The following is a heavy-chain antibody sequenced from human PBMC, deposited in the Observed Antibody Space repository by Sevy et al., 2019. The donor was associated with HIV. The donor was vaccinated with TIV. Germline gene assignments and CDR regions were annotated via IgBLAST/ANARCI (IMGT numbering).Heavy chain of an antibody. D-gene: IGHD3-16*01. J-gene: IGHJ4*02. CDR2: VFYTGNT. V-gene: IGHV4-59*03. CDR1: GGSISNYY. Sequence: SQTLSLTCTVSGGSISNYYWSWIRQPPGKALQWIGYVFYTGNTNYNPSLKGRVTISVDTSKTQLSLKLNSVTAADTAGDYWGGGGALSRDKGYYFDYWGQGTLVTVSS. CDR3: GGGGALSRDKGYYFDY.